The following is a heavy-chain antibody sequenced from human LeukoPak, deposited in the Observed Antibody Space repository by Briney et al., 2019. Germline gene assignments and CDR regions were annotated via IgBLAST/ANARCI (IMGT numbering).Heavy chain of an antibody. J-gene: IGHJ4*02. D-gene: IGHD3-3*01. V-gene: IGHV4-4*03. CDR1: GGSVASTNW. CDR3: AREGGFYRPLDY. CDR2: VHLDGTT. Sequence: PETRSLTCGVSGGSVASTNWWTWIRQPPGKGLEWIGEVHLDGTTNYNPSLKSRLTMSVDLSENHISLTLTSVTAADTAVYYCAREGGFYRPLDYSGQGALVSVSS.